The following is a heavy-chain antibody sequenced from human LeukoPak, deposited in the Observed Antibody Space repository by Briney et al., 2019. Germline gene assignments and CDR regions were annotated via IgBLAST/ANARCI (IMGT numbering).Heavy chain of an antibody. V-gene: IGHV4-39*07. Sequence: PSETLSLTCTVSGGSISSSSYYWGWIRQPPGKGLEWIGSIYYSGSTYYNPSLKSRVTISVDTSKNQFSLKLSSVTAADTAVYYCASLDTAMVLSGLDYWGQGTLVTVSS. CDR3: ASLDTAMVLSGLDY. J-gene: IGHJ4*01. CDR2: IYYSGST. CDR1: GGSISSSSYY. D-gene: IGHD5-18*01.